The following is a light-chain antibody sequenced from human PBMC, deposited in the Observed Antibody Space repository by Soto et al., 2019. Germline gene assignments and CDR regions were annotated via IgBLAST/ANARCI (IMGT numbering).Light chain of an antibody. CDR2: AAS. J-gene: IGKJ4*01. Sequence: EVVLTQSPGTLSLSPGERATLSCRASQTVSSNYLAWYQQTPGRAPRLLIYAASTRATGIPDRFSGSGSGTDFTLTISRLEPEDFAVYYCQQYGRSPPLIFGGGTKVEIK. V-gene: IGKV3-20*01. CDR1: QTVSSNY. CDR3: QQYGRSPPLI.